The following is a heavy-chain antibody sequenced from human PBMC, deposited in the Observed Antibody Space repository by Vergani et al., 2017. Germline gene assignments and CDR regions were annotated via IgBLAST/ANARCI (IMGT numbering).Heavy chain of an antibody. CDR2: ISAYNGNT. D-gene: IGHD3-16*02. CDR1: GYTFTSYY. J-gene: IGHJ4*02. V-gene: IGHV1-18*04. CDR3: ARGTVDDYVWGSYRYNLDYFDY. Sequence: QVQLVQSGAEVKKPGASVKVSCKASGYTFTSYYMHWVRQAPGQGLEWMGWISAYNGNTNYAQKLQGRVTMTTDTSTSTAYMELRSLRSDDTAVYYCARGTVDDYVWGSYRYNLDYFDYWGQGTLVTVSS.